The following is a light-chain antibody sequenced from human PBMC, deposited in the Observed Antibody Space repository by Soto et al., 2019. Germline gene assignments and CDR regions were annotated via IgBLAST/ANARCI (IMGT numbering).Light chain of an antibody. Sequence: QSALTQPPSASGSPGQSVTISCTGTSSDVGGYNYVSWYQHHPDKAPKLIIYEVYKRPSGVPDRFSGSKSVNTASLTVSGLQAEDEAEYYCSSYAASDSFVVFGGGTKLTVL. J-gene: IGLJ2*01. V-gene: IGLV2-8*01. CDR1: SSDVGGYNY. CDR2: EVY. CDR3: SSYAASDSFVV.